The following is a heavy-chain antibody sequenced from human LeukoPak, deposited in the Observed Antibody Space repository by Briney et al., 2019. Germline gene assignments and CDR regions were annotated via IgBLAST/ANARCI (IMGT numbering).Heavy chain of an antibody. Sequence: GGSLRLSCAASGFTFSSFEMKWVRQAPGKGLEWVSYISSSGSTIYYADSVKGRFTISRDNAKNSLYLQMNTLRAEDTAVYYCARGSGPRQSYYYMDVWGRGTTVTVSS. CDR2: ISSSGSTI. CDR3: ARGSGPRQSYYYMDV. CDR1: GFTFSSFE. D-gene: IGHD1-14*01. J-gene: IGHJ6*03. V-gene: IGHV3-48*03.